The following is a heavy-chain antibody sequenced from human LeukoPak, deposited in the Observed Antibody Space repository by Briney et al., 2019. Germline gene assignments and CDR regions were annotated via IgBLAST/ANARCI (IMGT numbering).Heavy chain of an antibody. CDR1: GGSISSSIYY. CDR3: ARVRDGYNRNWAY. J-gene: IGHJ4*02. V-gene: IGHV4-39*02. Sequence: SETLSLTCTASGGSISSSIYYWGWFRQPPGKGLEWIGSIYYNVATYYNSSLKSRVTISVDTSKNHLSLKLSSVTAADTAVYYCARVRDGYNRNWAYWGQGTLVTVSS. CDR2: IYYNVAT. D-gene: IGHD5-24*01.